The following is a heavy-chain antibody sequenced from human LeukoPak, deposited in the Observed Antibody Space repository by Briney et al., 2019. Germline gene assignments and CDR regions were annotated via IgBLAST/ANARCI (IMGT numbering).Heavy chain of an antibody. D-gene: IGHD6-19*01. CDR2: ISGSGGST. CDR3: AKTRLVAVAGFGY. J-gene: IGHJ4*02. Sequence: GGSLRLSCAASGFTFSSYAMGWVRQAPGKGLEWVSAISGSGGSTYYADSVKGRFTISRDNSKNTLYLQMNSLRAEDTAVYYCAKTRLVAVAGFGYWGQGTLVTVSS. CDR1: GFTFSSYA. V-gene: IGHV3-23*01.